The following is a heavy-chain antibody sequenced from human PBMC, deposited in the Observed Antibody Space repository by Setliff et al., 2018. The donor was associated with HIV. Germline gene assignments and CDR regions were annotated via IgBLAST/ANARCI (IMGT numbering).Heavy chain of an antibody. D-gene: IGHD3-9*01. CDR3: ARGFEVESSGWFDP. CDR2: IIPIFGPA. V-gene: IGHV1-69*05. CDR1: GGTVSSYA. J-gene: IGHJ5*02. Sequence: SVKVSCKASGGTVSSYAINWVRQAPGQGLEWRGGIIPIFGPANYAQKFQDRVTITTDESTSTAYMELSSLKSEDTAVYYCARGFEVESSGWFDPWGQGTLVTVSS.